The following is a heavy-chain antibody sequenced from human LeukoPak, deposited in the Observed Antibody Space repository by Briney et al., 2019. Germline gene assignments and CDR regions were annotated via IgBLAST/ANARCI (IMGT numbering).Heavy chain of an antibody. Sequence: SETLSLTCTVSGGSISSYYRSWVRQPAGKGLEWIGRIYTSGSTNYNPSLKSRVTMSVDTSKNQFSLKLRSVTSADTAVYYCARDKQCASDVFYSGYWGQGTLVTVSS. CDR2: IYTSGST. V-gene: IGHV4-4*07. D-gene: IGHD1/OR15-1a*01. CDR1: GGSISSYY. J-gene: IGHJ4*02. CDR3: ARDKQCASDVFYSGY.